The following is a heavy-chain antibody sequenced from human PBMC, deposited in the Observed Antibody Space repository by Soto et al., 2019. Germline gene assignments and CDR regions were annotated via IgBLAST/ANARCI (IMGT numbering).Heavy chain of an antibody. CDR1: GGSISSGDYY. CDR2: IYYSGST. D-gene: IGHD2-2*01. J-gene: IGHJ6*02. CDR3: ARGQCSSTSCYGSRYYYGMDV. Sequence: SETLSLTCTVSGGSISSGDYYWSWIRQPPGKGLEWIGYIYYSGSTYYNPSLKSRVTISVDTSKNQFSLKLSSVTAADTAVYYCARGQCSSTSCYGSRYYYGMDVWGQGTTVTVSS. V-gene: IGHV4-30-4*01.